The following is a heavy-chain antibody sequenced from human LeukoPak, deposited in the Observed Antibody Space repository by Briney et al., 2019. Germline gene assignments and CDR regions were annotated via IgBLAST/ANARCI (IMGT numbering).Heavy chain of an antibody. Sequence: ASVKVSCKASGGTFSSYAISWVRQAPGQGLEWMGGIIPIFGTANYAQKFQGRVTITADESTSTAYMELSSLRSEDTAVYYCARRMSGWYIGYFDYWGQGTLVTVSS. CDR2: IIPIFGTA. CDR1: GGTFSSYA. D-gene: IGHD6-19*01. V-gene: IGHV1-69*13. J-gene: IGHJ4*02. CDR3: ARRMSGWYIGYFDY.